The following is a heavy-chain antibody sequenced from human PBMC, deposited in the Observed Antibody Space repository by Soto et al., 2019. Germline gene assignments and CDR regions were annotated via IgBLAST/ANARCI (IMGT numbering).Heavy chain of an antibody. Sequence: QVQLQQWGAGLLKPSETLSLTCAVYGGSFSGYYWSWIRQPPGKGLGWIGEINHRGSTTYNPSLKSRVTISVDTSRNQFALEPSSGTAADTAVYYCARGERRYYYYYYGMDVWGQGTTVTVSS. CDR3: ARGERRYYYYYYGMDV. CDR2: INHRGST. J-gene: IGHJ6*02. V-gene: IGHV4-34*01. CDR1: GGSFSGYY.